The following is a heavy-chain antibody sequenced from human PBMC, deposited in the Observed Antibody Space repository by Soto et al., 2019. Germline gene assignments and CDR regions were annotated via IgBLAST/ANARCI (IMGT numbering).Heavy chain of an antibody. D-gene: IGHD4-17*01. CDR1: GASVTLSNW. CDR2: AYHSGST. V-gene: IGHV4-4*02. Sequence: QMQLQQSGPGLVKPSGTLSLTCTVSGASVTLSNWWTWIRQSPGRGLEWIGQAYHSGSTNYNPSLETRVTITVDTSKTQFSLNLTSVTAADTAVYYCARANDDYGDAYDVWGQGTSVTVAS. J-gene: IGHJ3*01. CDR3: ARANDDYGDAYDV.